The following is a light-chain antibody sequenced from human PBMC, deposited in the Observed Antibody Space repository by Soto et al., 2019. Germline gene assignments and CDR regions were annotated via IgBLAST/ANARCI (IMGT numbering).Light chain of an antibody. V-gene: IGKV1-9*01. CDR2: SAS. J-gene: IGKJ2*01. CDR1: QDINKF. CDR3: QQLKTYPYT. Sequence: IQLTQSPSSLSASVGDRVTVTCRASQDINKFLAWFQQKPGKAPNLLIFSASTLQSAVPSRFSGGGSWTDFTLTIDSLQPEDFATYYCQQLKTYPYTLGQGTKLEIK.